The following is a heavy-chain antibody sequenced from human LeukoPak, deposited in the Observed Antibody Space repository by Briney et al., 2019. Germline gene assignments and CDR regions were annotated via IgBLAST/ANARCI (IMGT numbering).Heavy chain of an antibody. Sequence: SETLSLTCTVSGGSISSYYWSWIRQPARKGLEWIGRTHTGGSTNYSPSLKSRVTMSVDTSKNQFSLKLSSVTAADTAVYYCARDTYYYASGSQTPHLDYWGQGTLVTVSS. D-gene: IGHD3-10*01. V-gene: IGHV4-4*07. CDR1: GGSISSYY. CDR3: ARDTYYYASGSQTPHLDY. CDR2: THTGGST. J-gene: IGHJ4*02.